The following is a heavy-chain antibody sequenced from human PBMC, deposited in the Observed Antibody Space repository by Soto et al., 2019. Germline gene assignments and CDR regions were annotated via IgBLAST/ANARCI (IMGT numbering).Heavy chain of an antibody. Sequence: QVQLVQSGAEVKKPGASVKVSCKASGYTFTTYGMSWVRQAPGQGLDWMGWISTYNGNTKYAERLQGRVTMTTDTTTSTASMELGSLRSYDPAVYYCTRGPTDYIDNSSNCFLDSWGQGTLVTVSS. CDR3: TRGPTDYIDNSSNCFLDS. V-gene: IGHV1-18*01. D-gene: IGHD3-22*01. J-gene: IGHJ5*02. CDR2: ISTYNGNT. CDR1: GYTFTTYG.